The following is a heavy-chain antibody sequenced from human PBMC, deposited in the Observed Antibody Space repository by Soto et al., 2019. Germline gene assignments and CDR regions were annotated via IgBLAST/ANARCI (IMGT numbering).Heavy chain of an antibody. Sequence: GGSLRLSCAASGFTFSSYGMSWVRQAPGKGLEWVSAISGSGGSTYYADSVKGRFTISRDNSKNTLYLQMNSLRAEDTAVYYCTASSGWYNAFDIWGQGTMVTVSS. V-gene: IGHV3-23*01. D-gene: IGHD6-19*01. CDR2: ISGSGGST. J-gene: IGHJ3*02. CDR3: TASSGWYNAFDI. CDR1: GFTFSSYG.